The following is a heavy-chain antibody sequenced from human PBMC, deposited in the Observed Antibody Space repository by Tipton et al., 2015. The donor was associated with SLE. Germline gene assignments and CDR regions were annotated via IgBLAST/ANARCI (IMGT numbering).Heavy chain of an antibody. CDR2: INPNSGGT. V-gene: IGHV1-2*02. CDR3: VRPDIGGGSNGAFEI. J-gene: IGHJ3*02. Sequence: QLVQSGAEVKKPGASVKVSCKASGYTFTGYYMHWVRQAPGQGLEWMGWINPNSGGTNYAQKFQGRVTMTRDTSISTAYMELSRLRSDDTAVYYCVRPDIGGGSNGAFEIWGQGTMVTGPS. D-gene: IGHD5-12*01. CDR1: GYTFTGYY.